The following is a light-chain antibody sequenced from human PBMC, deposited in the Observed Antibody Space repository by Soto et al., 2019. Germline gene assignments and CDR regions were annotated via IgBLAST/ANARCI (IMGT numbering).Light chain of an antibody. V-gene: IGLV1-40*01. CDR1: SSNIGAGYD. CDR2: NND. CDR3: QSYDTSLSGFVL. Sequence: QSVLTQPPSVSGAPGQRVAISCTGSSSNIGAGYDVHWYQLLPGTAPKLLVYNNDNRPSGVPDRFSGSKSGTSASLAITGLQAEDEADYYCQSYDTSLSGFVLFGGGTKLTVL. J-gene: IGLJ2*01.